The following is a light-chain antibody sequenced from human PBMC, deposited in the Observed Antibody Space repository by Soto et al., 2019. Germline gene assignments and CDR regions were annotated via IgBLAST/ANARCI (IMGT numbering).Light chain of an antibody. CDR2: GAS. V-gene: IGKV3-15*01. Sequence: IVMTQSPATLSLSPGERATLSCRASQSVSNNLAWYRQKRGLPPRLLIYGASTRATGIPVRFSGSGSGTDFTLTISSLQSEDFAVYYCQQYNNWPPWTFGQGTKVDIK. CDR3: QQYNNWPPWT. J-gene: IGKJ1*01. CDR1: QSVSNN.